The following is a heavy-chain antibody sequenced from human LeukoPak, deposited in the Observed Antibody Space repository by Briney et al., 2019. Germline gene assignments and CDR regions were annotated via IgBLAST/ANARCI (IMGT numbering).Heavy chain of an antibody. CDR3: ARQPAPTHPHFDY. J-gene: IGHJ4*02. CDR2: IYYSGNT. CDR1: GGSISTSAYY. Sequence: PSETLSLTCIVSGGSISTSAYYWGWIRQPPGEGLQWIGSIYYSGNTYYNSSLKSRVTISVDTSTSQFSLRLSSVTAADTAVYYCARQPAPTHPHFDYWGQGTLVTVSS. V-gene: IGHV4-39*01.